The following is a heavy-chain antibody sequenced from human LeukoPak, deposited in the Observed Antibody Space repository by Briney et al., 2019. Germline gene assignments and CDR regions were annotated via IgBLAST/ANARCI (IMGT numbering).Heavy chain of an antibody. Sequence: GGSLRLSCAASGFTVSSNYMSWVRQAPGKGLEWVSYISSSSSTIYYADSVKGRFTISRDNAKNSLYLQMNSLRAEDTAVYYCARDSPPDIWGQGTMVTVSS. J-gene: IGHJ3*02. CDR1: GFTVSSNY. CDR3: ARDSPPDI. CDR2: ISSSSSTI. V-gene: IGHV3-48*01.